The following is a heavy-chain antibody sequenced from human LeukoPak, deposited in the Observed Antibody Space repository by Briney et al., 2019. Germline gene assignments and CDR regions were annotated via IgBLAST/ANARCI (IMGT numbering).Heavy chain of an antibody. V-gene: IGHV3-52*01. D-gene: IGHD2-2*01. Sequence: QLGGSLRLSCAASGFTFSNSWMHWVCQAPEKGLEWVADIKCDGSEKCYVDSVKGRLTISRDNAKNSLYLQVNSLRAEDMTVYYCVRGVGSSTSCYVRAFDIWGQGTMVTVSS. CDR1: GFTFSNSW. CDR2: IKCDGSEK. J-gene: IGHJ3*02. CDR3: VRGVGSSTSCYVRAFDI.